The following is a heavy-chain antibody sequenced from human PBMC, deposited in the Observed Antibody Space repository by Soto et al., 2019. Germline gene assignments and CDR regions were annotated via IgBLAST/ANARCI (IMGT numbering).Heavy chain of an antibody. Sequence: SVKVSCKASGYTFTSYDINWVRQATGQGLEWMGWMNPNSGNTGYAQKFQGRVTMTRNTSISTAYMELSSLRSEDTAVYYCARGYLVVPAANDYWGQGTLVTVSS. CDR2: MNPNSGNT. V-gene: IGHV1-8*01. J-gene: IGHJ4*02. CDR1: GYTFTSYD. CDR3: ARGYLVVPAANDY. D-gene: IGHD2-2*01.